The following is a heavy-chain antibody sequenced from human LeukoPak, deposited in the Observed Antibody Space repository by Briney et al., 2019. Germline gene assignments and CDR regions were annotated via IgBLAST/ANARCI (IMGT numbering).Heavy chain of an antibody. CDR1: GGSFSGYY. CDR3: AIGYCSGGSCYPYYYYGMDV. J-gene: IGHJ6*02. D-gene: IGHD2-15*01. CDR2: IYSGGST. Sequence: ETLSLTCAVYGGSFSGYYWSWVRQAPGKGLEWVSVIYSGGSTYYADSVKGRFTISRDNSKNTLYLQMNSLRAEDTAVYYCAIGYCSGGSCYPYYYYGMDVWGQGTTVTVSS. V-gene: IGHV3-66*01.